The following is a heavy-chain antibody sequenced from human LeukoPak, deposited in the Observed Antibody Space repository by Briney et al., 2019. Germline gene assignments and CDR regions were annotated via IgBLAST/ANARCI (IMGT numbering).Heavy chain of an antibody. CDR1: GFIFTNYA. J-gene: IGHJ4*02. CDR3: ARDADFGGNSRLGFQF. Sequence: GRSLRLSCAASGFIFTNYALHWVRQAPGKGLEWVALISVDGSHDYYADSVKGRVSISRDNSNNTLFLQVNSLSPEDTAVYYCARDADFGGNSRLGFQFWGQGTLVTVSS. CDR2: ISVDGSHD. V-gene: IGHV3-30*03. D-gene: IGHD4-23*01.